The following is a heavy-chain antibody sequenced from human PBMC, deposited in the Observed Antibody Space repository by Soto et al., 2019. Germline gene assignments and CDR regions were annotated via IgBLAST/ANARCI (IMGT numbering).Heavy chain of an antibody. CDR2: IYYSGST. Sequence: PSETLSLTCTVSGGSISSSSYYWGWIRQPPAKGLEWIGSIYYSGSTYYNPSLKSRVTISVDTSKNQFSLKLSSVTAADTAVYYCARQSRDDDFWSGTYYMDVWGKGTTVPVAS. CDR1: GGSISSSSYY. V-gene: IGHV4-39*01. D-gene: IGHD3-3*01. CDR3: ARQSRDDDFWSGTYYMDV. J-gene: IGHJ6*03.